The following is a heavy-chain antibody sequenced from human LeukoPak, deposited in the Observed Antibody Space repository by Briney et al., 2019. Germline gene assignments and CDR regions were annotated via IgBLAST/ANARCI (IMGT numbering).Heavy chain of an antibody. V-gene: IGHV1-18*01. J-gene: IGHJ4*02. Sequence: ASVKVSCKASGYTFTSYGISWVRQAPGQGLEWMGWISAYNGNTNYAQKLQGRVTMTTDTSTSPAYMELRSLRSDDTAVYYCARIFYDILTGYHHGSEFDYWGQGTLVTVSS. CDR3: ARIFYDILTGYHHGSEFDY. CDR2: ISAYNGNT. D-gene: IGHD3-9*01. CDR1: GYTFTSYG.